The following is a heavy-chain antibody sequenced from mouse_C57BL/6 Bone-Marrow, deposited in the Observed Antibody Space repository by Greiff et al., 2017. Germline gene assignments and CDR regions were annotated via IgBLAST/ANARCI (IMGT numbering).Heavy chain of an antibody. CDR1: GFTFSDAW. Sequence: EVHLVESGGGLVQPGGSMKLSCAASGFTFSDAWMDWVRQSPEKGLEWVAEIRNKANNHATYYAESVKGRFTISRDDSKSSVYLQMNSLRAEDTGIYYCTSTGRHYVERDFDYWGQGTTLTVSS. V-gene: IGHV6-6*01. CDR2: IRNKANNHAT. D-gene: IGHD1-2*01. CDR3: TSTGRHYVERDFDY. J-gene: IGHJ2*01.